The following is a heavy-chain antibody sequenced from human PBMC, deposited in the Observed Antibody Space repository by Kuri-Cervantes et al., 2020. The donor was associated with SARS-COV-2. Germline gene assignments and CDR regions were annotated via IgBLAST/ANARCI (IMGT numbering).Heavy chain of an antibody. CDR2: IYTSGST. Sequence: SCTVSGGSISSSSYYWSWIRQPAGKGLEWIGRIYTSGSTNYNPSLKSRVTMSVDTSKNQFSLKLSSVTAADTAVYYCARGAEGSPFDYWGQGTLVTVSS. CDR1: GGSISSSSYY. V-gene: IGHV4-61*02. J-gene: IGHJ4*02. D-gene: IGHD6-13*01. CDR3: ARGAEGSPFDY.